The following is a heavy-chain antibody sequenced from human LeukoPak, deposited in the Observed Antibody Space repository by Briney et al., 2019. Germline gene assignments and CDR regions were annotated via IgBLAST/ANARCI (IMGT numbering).Heavy chain of an antibody. D-gene: IGHD3-3*01. CDR3: ASGYYDFWSGYPYYFDY. CDR2: ISSSGSTI. CDR1: GFTFSDYY. Sequence: GGSLRLSCAASGFTFSDYYMSWIRQAPGKGLEWVSYISSSGSTIYYADSAKGRFTISRDNAKNSLYLQMNSLRAEDTAVYYCASGYYDFWSGYPYYFDYWGQGTLVTVSS. J-gene: IGHJ4*02. V-gene: IGHV3-11*04.